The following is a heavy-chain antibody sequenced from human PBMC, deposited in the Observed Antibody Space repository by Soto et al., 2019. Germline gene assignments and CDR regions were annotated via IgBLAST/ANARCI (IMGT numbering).Heavy chain of an antibody. CDR3: ARGVGLRILAMAFDY. Sequence: TSETLSLTCAVSGGSISSGAYSWSWIRQPPGKGLEWVGYIYHSGSTYYNPSLKSRVTISVDRSKNQFSLKLSSVTAADTAVYYCARGVGLRILAMAFDYWGQGTLVTVSS. CDR2: IYHSGST. J-gene: IGHJ4*02. CDR1: GGSISSGAYS. V-gene: IGHV4-30-2*01. D-gene: IGHD5-18*01.